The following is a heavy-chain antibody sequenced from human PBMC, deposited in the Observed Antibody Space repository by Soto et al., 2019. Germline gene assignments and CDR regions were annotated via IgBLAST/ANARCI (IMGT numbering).Heavy chain of an antibody. J-gene: IGHJ4*02. V-gene: IGHV3-11*01. Sequence: PGGSLRLSCGASGFTFSDYYMIWIRQAPGKGLEWVSYISSTGRTIYYADSVKGRFTVSRDNAQNSLSLKLNSLRVEDTAVYYCARSYSSGWEFDYWGQGTQVTVSS. D-gene: IGHD6-19*01. CDR2: ISSTGRTI. CDR3: ARSYSSGWEFDY. CDR1: GFTFSDYY.